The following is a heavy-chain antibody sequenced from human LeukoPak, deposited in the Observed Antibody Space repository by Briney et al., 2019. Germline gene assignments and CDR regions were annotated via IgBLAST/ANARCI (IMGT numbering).Heavy chain of an antibody. CDR3: ARVGSSGWYVHPTLDY. D-gene: IGHD6-19*01. Sequence: GASVKVSCKASGYTFTSYYMHWVRQAPGQGLEWMGIINPSGGSTSYAQKFQGRVTVTRDTSISTAYMELSRLRSDDTAVYYCARVGSSGWYVHPTLDYWGQGTLVTVSS. CDR2: INPSGGST. V-gene: IGHV1-46*01. J-gene: IGHJ4*02. CDR1: GYTFTSYY.